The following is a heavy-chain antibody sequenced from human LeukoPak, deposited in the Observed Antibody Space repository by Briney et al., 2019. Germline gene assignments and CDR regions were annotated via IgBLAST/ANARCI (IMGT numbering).Heavy chain of an antibody. V-gene: IGHV4-39*01. CDR1: GGSISSISYY. J-gene: IGHJ3*02. D-gene: IGHD6-13*01. CDR3: ARQQQLDAFDI. CDR2: VYYSET. Sequence: SETLSLTCTVSGGSISSISYYWGWIRQPPGKGLEWIGTVYYSETYYNPSLKSRVTISVDTSKNQFSLKLSSVTAADTAVYYCARQQQLDAFDIWGQGTMVTVSS.